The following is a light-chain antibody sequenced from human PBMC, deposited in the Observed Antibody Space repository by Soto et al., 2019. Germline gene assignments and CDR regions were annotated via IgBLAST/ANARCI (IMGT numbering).Light chain of an antibody. V-gene: IGKV3-20*01. CDR1: QSVGSRS. Sequence: EIVLTQSPGTLSLSPWERATLSCMASQSVGSRSLAWYQQKPGQAPRVLLYGTSERATGIPDRFSGSGSGTEFTLTISRLEPEDFAVYFCQQYGRSPTFGQGTKVDIK. CDR3: QQYGRSPT. J-gene: IGKJ1*01. CDR2: GTS.